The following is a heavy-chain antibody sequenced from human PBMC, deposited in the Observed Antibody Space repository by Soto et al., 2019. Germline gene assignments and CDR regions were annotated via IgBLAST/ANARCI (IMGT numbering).Heavy chain of an antibody. Sequence: QVQLVQSGAEVKKPGSSVKVSCKASGGTFSSYAISWVRQAPGQGLEWMGGIIPIFGTANYAQKFQGRVTITGDESTRTAYLELSSLRSEDPAGYYCARVPYLYGSGSYGSGYYYYGMDVWGQGTTVTVSS. V-gene: IGHV1-69*01. D-gene: IGHD3-10*01. J-gene: IGHJ6*02. CDR2: IIPIFGTA. CDR3: ARVPYLYGSGSYGSGYYYYGMDV. CDR1: GGTFSSYA.